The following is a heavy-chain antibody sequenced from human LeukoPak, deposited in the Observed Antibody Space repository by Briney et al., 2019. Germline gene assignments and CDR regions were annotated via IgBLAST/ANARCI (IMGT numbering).Heavy chain of an antibody. J-gene: IGHJ4*02. CDR3: ARRDKIYGGDYFDY. CDR1: GYTFTSYD. D-gene: IGHD4-23*01. CDR2: MNPNSGNT. Sequence: ASVKVSCKASGYTFTSYDINWVRQAPGQGLEWMGWMNPNSGNTGYAQKFQGRVTMTRNTSINTAYMELSSLRSEDTAVYYCARRDKIYGGDYFDYWGQGTLVTVSS. V-gene: IGHV1-8*01.